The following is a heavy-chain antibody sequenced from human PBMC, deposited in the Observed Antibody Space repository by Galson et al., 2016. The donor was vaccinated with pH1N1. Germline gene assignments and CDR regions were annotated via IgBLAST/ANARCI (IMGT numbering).Heavy chain of an antibody. CDR3: ARHVGGISMARSTIDM. V-gene: IGHV4-39*01. J-gene: IGHJ3*02. CDR2: MSYTGST. CDR1: GGFMRRSSYY. Sequence: SETLSLTCTVSGGFMRRSSYYWGWIRQPPGKGLEWIGSMSYTGSTYYNPSLKSRVIQSVDTSKNQFSLNLSSMTAADTAVYYCARHVGGISMARSTIDMWGQGTMVTVSP. D-gene: IGHD3-10*01.